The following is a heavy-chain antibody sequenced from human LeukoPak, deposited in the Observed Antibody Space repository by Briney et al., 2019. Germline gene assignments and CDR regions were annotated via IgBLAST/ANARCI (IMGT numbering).Heavy chain of an antibody. CDR3: ARVRCSSTSCYLGYFQH. V-gene: IGHV1-2*02. CDR1: EYTFTGYY. Sequence: ASVKVSCKASEYTFTGYYMHWVRQAPGQGLEWMGWINPNSGGTNYAQKFQGRVTMTRDTSISTAYMELSRLRSDDTAVYYCARVRCSSTSCYLGYFQHWGQGTLVTVSS. CDR2: INPNSGGT. D-gene: IGHD2-2*01. J-gene: IGHJ1*01.